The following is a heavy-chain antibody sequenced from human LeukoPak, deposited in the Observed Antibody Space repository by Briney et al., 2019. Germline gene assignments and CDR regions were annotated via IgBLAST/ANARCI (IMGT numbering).Heavy chain of an antibody. V-gene: IGHV3-11*01. J-gene: IGHJ4*02. Sequence: GGSLRLSCAASGFTFSDYYMSWIRQAPGKGLEWVSYISSSGSTIYYADSVKGRLTISRDNAKNSLYLQMNSLRAEDTAVYYCSRRWRTFYYFDYWGQGTLVTVSS. CDR3: SRRWRTFYYFDY. CDR1: GFTFSDYY. D-gene: IGHD4-23*01. CDR2: ISSSGSTI.